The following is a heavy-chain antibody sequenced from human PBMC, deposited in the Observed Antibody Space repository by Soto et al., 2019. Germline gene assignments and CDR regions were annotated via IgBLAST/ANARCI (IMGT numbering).Heavy chain of an antibody. V-gene: IGHV4-31*03. CDR2: IYYSGST. J-gene: IGHJ5*02. Sequence: SETLSLTCTVSGGSISSGGYYWSWIRQHPGKGLEWIGYIYYSGSTYYNPSLKSRVTISVDTSKNQFSLKLSSVTAADTAVYYCARALLRYFDWLTSNWFDPWGQGTLVTVSS. CDR1: GGSISSGGYY. CDR3: ARALLRYFDWLTSNWFDP. D-gene: IGHD3-9*01.